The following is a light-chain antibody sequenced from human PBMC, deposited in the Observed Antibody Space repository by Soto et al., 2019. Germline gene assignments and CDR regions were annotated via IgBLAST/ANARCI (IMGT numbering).Light chain of an antibody. CDR3: KQYGSSGK. CDR2: GAS. J-gene: IGKJ1*01. V-gene: IGKV3-20*01. Sequence: EIVFTQSPVTLSLSPVERATLSCRASQSVSNNYLAWYQQKPGQAPRLLIYGASNRATGIPDRFSGSGSGKDFTLTISRLEPEDFAVYYCKQYGSSGKFGQGTKVDIK. CDR1: QSVSNNY.